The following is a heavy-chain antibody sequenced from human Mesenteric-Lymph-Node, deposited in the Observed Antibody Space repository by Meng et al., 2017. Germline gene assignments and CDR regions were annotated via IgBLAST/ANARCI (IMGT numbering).Heavy chain of an antibody. Sequence: ASVKVSCKASGYTFTSYYMHWVRQAPGQGLEWMGIINPSGGSTSYAQKFQGRVTMTRNTSISTAYMELSSLRSEDTAVYYCARMGGEEQWLADFDYWGQGTLVTVSS. D-gene: IGHD6-19*01. CDR1: GYTFTSYY. CDR3: ARMGGEEQWLADFDY. CDR2: INPSGGST. V-gene: IGHV1-46*01. J-gene: IGHJ4*02.